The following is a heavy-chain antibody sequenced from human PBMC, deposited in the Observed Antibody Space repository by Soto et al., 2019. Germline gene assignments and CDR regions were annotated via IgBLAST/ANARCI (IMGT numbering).Heavy chain of an antibody. D-gene: IGHD4-4*01. CDR3: AREGSTVLNHGAFDF. CDR1: GFTFTDYH. Sequence: QVQLVESGGGVVQPGRSLRLSCAASGFTFTDYHIHWVRQAPGKGLEWVASVSYDGSDKYYADSVKGRFTISRDNSKNMLSLQMNSLTAEDAAVYYCAREGSTVLNHGAFDFWGQGTMVTVSS. CDR2: VSYDGSDK. J-gene: IGHJ3*01. V-gene: IGHV3-30-3*01.